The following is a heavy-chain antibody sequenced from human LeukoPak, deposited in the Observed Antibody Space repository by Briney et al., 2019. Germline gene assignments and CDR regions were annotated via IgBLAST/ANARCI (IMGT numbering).Heavy chain of an antibody. Sequence: GGSLRLSCAASRFTFSNYWMSWVRQAPGKGLEWVANIKQDGSDKYYVDSVKGRFTISRDNAKNSLFLQMNSLRAEDTAVYYCARLYGDYDAKFDYWGQGTLVTVSS. V-gene: IGHV3-7*01. J-gene: IGHJ4*02. D-gene: IGHD4-17*01. CDR1: RFTFSNYW. CDR2: IKQDGSDK. CDR3: ARLYGDYDAKFDY.